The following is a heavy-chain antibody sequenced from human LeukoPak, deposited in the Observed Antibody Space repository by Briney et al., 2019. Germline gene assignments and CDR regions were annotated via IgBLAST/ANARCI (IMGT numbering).Heavy chain of an antibody. J-gene: IGHJ5*02. CDR1: GYTFTSYG. V-gene: IGHV1-18*01. Sequence: ASVKVSCKASGYTFTSYGISWVRQAPGQGLEWMGWISAYNGNTNYAQKLQGRVTMTRDTSTSTVYMELSSLRSEDTAVYYCAREGTGYSSGWKENWFDPWGQGTLVTVSS. CDR2: ISAYNGNT. D-gene: IGHD6-19*01. CDR3: AREGTGYSSGWKENWFDP.